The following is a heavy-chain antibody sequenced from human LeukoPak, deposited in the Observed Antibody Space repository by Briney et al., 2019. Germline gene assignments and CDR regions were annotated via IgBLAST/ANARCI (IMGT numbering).Heavy chain of an antibody. Sequence: YALGWVRQPPGKGLEWIGYIYYSGSTYYNPSLKSRVTISVDTSKNQFSLKLSSVTAADTAVYYCARGYGDYGFDYWGQGTLVTVSS. J-gene: IGHJ4*02. CDR2: IYYSGST. D-gene: IGHD4-17*01. CDR1: YA. V-gene: IGHV4-30-4*08. CDR3: ARGYGDYGFDY.